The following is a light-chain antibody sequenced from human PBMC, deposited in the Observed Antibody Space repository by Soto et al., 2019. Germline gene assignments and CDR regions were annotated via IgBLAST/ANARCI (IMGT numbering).Light chain of an antibody. J-gene: IGKJ1*01. CDR1: QSISNW. Sequence: DIQVTQSPPTLSASVGDRVTITCRASQSISNWLAWYQQKPGKAPKLLIYKASSLESGVPSRFSGSGSGSDFTLTISSLQPDDLATYYCQQYYSYSRTFGQGTKVDIK. CDR3: QQYYSYSRT. CDR2: KAS. V-gene: IGKV1-5*03.